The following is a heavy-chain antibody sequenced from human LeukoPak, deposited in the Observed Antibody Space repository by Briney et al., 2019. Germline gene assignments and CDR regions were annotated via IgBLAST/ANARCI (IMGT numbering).Heavy chain of an antibody. V-gene: IGHV3-30*02. CDR1: GFTFSNYA. CDR3: AKVSGYSYGYLDY. D-gene: IGHD5-18*01. J-gene: IGHJ4*02. Sequence: GGSLRLSCAASGFTFSNYAIHWVRQAPGKGLEWVAFIRYDGSNKYYADSVKGRFTISRDNSKNTLYLQMNSLRAEDTAVYYCAKVSGYSYGYLDYWGQGTLVTVSS. CDR2: IRYDGSNK.